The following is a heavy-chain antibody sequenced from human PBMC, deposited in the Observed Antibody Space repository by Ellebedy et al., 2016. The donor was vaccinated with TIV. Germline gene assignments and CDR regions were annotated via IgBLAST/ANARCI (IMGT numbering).Heavy chain of an antibody. CDR2: TIPMFGTA. Sequence: AASVKVSCKASGGTFSTYAISWVRQAPGQGLEWLGGTIPMFGTANFAQKFQGRVIMTRNSSINTAYLELSALRSEDTAMYYCATDRRTTMTTRFDPWGQGTLVTVSS. V-gene: IGHV1-69*05. D-gene: IGHD4-17*01. J-gene: IGHJ5*02. CDR3: ATDRRTTMTTRFDP. CDR1: GGTFSTYA.